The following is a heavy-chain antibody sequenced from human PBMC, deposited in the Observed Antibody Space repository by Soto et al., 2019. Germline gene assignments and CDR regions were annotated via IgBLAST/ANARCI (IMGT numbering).Heavy chain of an antibody. J-gene: IGHJ5*02. CDR1: GFTFSSYA. CDR3: ARDQQMATIRGWFDP. Sequence: QVQLVESGGGVVQPGRSLRLSCAASGFTFSSYAMHWFRQAPGKGLEWVAVISYDGSNKYYADSVKGRFTISRDNSKNTLYLQMNSLRTEDTAVYYCARDQQMATIRGWFDPWGQGTLVTVSS. D-gene: IGHD5-12*01. CDR2: ISYDGSNK. V-gene: IGHV3-30-3*01.